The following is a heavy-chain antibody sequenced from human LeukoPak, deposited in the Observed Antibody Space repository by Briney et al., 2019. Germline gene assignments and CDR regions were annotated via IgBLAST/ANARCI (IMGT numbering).Heavy chain of an antibody. CDR1: GGSISSSSYY. J-gene: IGHJ4*02. CDR2: FHYSGST. Sequence: SETLSLTCTGSGGSISSSSYYWGWIRQPPGKGLEWIGNFHYSGSTYYNPSLKSRVTISADTSKNQFSLKLSSVTAADTAVYYCPITKTVGATPWFDNWGQGTLVTVSS. D-gene: IGHD1-26*01. V-gene: IGHV4-39*07. CDR3: PITKTVGATPWFDN.